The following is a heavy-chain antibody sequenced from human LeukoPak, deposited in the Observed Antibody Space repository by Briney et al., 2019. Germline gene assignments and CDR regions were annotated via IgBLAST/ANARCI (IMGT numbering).Heavy chain of an antibody. J-gene: IGHJ4*02. CDR3: ARGGTHYYDSSGYYSIFDY. CDR1: GGTFSSYA. D-gene: IGHD3-22*01. CDR2: IIPIFGTA. V-gene: IGHV1-69*05. Sequence: SVKVSCKASGGTFSSYAISWVRQAPGQGLEWMGRIIPIFGTANYAQKFQGRATITTDESTSTAYMELSSLRSEDTAVYYCARGGTHYYDSSGYYSIFDYWGQGTLVTVSS.